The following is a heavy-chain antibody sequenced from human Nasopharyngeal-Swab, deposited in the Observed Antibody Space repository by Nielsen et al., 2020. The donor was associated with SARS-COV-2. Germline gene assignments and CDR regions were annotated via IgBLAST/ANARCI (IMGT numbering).Heavy chain of an antibody. CDR1: AFTFSHYA. CDR3: AKPHLRYYDWLLFDY. Sequence: GESLKISCAGSAFTFSHYAMNWVRQAPGKGLEWVSAISGSGDNTYYADSVKGRFTISRDNPKNTLYLQMNSLRAEDTAVYYCAKPHLRYYDWLLFDYWGQGTLVTVSS. J-gene: IGHJ4*02. D-gene: IGHD3-9*01. V-gene: IGHV3-23*01. CDR2: ISGSGDNT.